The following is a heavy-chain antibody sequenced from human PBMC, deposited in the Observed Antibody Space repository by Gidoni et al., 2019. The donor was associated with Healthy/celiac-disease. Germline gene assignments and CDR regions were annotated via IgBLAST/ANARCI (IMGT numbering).Heavy chain of an antibody. Sequence: QVQLVQYGAEVQKPGASAKVSCKASGYIFTSYGISWVRPAPGQGLEWMGWISAYNCNTNSAQKRQGRVTMTTDTSTSTAYMELRSLRSDDTAVYYCAREAADPLNWFDPWGQGTLVTVSS. CDR2: ISAYNCNT. CDR3: AREAADPLNWFDP. J-gene: IGHJ5*02. D-gene: IGHD6-13*01. CDR1: GYIFTSYG. V-gene: IGHV1-18*04.